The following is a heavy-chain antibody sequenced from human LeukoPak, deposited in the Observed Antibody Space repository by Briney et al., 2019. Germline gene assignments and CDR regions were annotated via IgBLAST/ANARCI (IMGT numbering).Heavy chain of an antibody. CDR3: ASFRYYGSGSDY. D-gene: IGHD3-10*01. J-gene: IGHJ4*02. Sequence: SEALSLTCAVYGGSFSGYFWSWIRQPPGKGLEWIGEINHSGSTNYNPSLKSRVTISVDTSKNQFSLKLSSVTAADTAVYYCASFRYYGSGSDYWGQGTLVTVSS. CDR1: GGSFSGYF. CDR2: INHSGST. V-gene: IGHV4-34*01.